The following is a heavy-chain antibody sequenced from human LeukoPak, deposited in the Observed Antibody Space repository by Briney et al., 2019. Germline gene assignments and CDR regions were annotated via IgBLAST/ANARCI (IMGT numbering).Heavy chain of an antibody. CDR1: GYTFTGYY. J-gene: IGHJ4*02. V-gene: IGHV1-2*02. CDR2: INPNSGGT. CDR3: ARVHRPRIAVAGIDY. Sequence: ASVKVSCKASGYTFTGYYMHWVRQAPGQGLEWMGWINPNSGGTNYAQKFQGRVTMTRDTSISTAYMELSRLRSDDTAVYYCARVHRPRIAVAGIDYWGQGTLVTVSS. D-gene: IGHD6-19*01.